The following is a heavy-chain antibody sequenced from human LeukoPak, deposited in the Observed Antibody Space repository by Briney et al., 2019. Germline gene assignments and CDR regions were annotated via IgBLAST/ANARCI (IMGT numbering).Heavy chain of an antibody. V-gene: IGHV3-74*01. CDR2: INTDGRTT. D-gene: IGHD3-10*01. CDR3: ARDETGGYFEN. CDR1: GFTFSGHW. Sequence: PGGSLRLSCAASGFTFSGHWMHWVRQVPGKGLVWVSRINTDGRTTNYADSVKGRFTISRDNAKNTLYLQMNSLRVEDTAVYYCARDETGGYFENWGQGTLVTVSS. J-gene: IGHJ4*02.